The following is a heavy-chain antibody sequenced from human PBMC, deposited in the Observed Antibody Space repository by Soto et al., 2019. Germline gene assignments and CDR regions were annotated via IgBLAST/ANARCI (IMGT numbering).Heavy chain of an antibody. V-gene: IGHV4-59*01. Sequence: SGTLSLNFTDSGCFFCVYYWRWLRTPPGKGLEWIGYMYNTGSTVYNPSFKSRVTISVDTSKSQLSLGLNSVTAADTAVYYCARDLWGYCGTDCYPLDVWGQGTTVT. CDR3: ARDLWGYCGTDCYPLDV. CDR1: GCFFCVYY. D-gene: IGHD2-21*02. CDR2: MYNTGST. J-gene: IGHJ6*02.